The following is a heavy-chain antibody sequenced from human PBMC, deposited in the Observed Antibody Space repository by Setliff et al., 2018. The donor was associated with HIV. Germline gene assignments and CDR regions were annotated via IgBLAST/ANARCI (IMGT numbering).Heavy chain of an antibody. J-gene: IGHJ5*02. D-gene: IGHD3-22*01. V-gene: IGHV1-69*06. Sequence: SVKVSCKASGGSFSSYALHWVRQAPGQGLEWMGGIVLMSNTADYAPKFQGRVTITADKSTSTAYMELSSLTSDDAAVYFCARDNVDSDSRTYLHHWGQGTLVTVSS. CDR3: ARDNVDSDSRTYLHH. CDR2: IVLMSNTA. CDR1: GGSFSSYA.